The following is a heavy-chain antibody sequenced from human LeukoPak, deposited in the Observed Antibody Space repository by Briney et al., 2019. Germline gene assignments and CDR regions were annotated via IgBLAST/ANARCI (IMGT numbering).Heavy chain of an antibody. CDR2: IYPGDSDS. CDR1: GYSFTNFW. D-gene: IGHD2-15*01. V-gene: IGHV5-51*01. Sequence: GESLKISCKGSGYSFTNFWIGWVRQMPGKGLEWMGIIYPGDSDSRYSPSFQGQVTISADKSISTAYLQWSSLKASDTATYYCARQGSTYYSLDSWGQGTLVTVSS. CDR3: ARQGSTYYSLDS. J-gene: IGHJ4*02.